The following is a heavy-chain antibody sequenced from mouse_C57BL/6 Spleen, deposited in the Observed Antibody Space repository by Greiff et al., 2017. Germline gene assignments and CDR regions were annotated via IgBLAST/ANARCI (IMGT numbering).Heavy chain of an antibody. J-gene: IGHJ2*01. CDR1: GFTFSDYY. CDR2: INYDGSST. V-gene: IGHV5-16*01. CDR3: ARGPYSKAFDY. Sequence: EVKLMESEGGLVQPGSSMKLSCTASGFTFSDYYMAWVRQVPEKGLEWVANINYDGSSTYYLDSLKSRFIISRDNAKNILYLQMSSLKSEDTATYYCARGPYSKAFDYWGQGTTLTVSS. D-gene: IGHD2-5*01.